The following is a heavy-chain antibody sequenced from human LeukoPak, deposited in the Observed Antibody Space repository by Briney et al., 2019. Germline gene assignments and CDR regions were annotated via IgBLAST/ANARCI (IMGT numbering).Heavy chain of an antibody. CDR1: GGSISSGGYY. CDR3: ARGEWELLQSAFDI. CDR2: IYYSGST. D-gene: IGHD1-26*01. V-gene: IGHV4-31*03. Sequence: SGTLSLTCTVSGGSISSGGYYWSWIRQHPGKGLEWIGYIYYSGSTYYNPSLKSRVTISVDTSKNQFSLKLSSVTAADTAVYYCARGEWELLQSAFDIWGQGTMVTVSS. J-gene: IGHJ3*02.